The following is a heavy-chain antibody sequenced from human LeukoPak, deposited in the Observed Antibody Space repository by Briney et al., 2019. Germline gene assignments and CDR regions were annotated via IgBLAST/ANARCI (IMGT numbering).Heavy chain of an antibody. Sequence: GGSPRLSCAASGFTFSSYAMSWVRQAPGKGLEWVSAISGSGGSTYYADSVKGRFTISRDNSKNTLYLQMNSLRAEDTAVYYCAKDRSISSGWPHDYWGQGTLVTVSP. CDR2: ISGSGGST. J-gene: IGHJ4*02. CDR1: GFTFSSYA. CDR3: AKDRSISSGWPHDY. V-gene: IGHV3-23*01. D-gene: IGHD6-19*01.